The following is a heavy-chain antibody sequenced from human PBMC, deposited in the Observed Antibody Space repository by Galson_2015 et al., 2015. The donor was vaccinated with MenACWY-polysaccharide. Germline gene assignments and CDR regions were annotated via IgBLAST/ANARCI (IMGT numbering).Heavy chain of an antibody. V-gene: IGHV3-21*01. CDR2: ISSSASYI. CDR1: GFNFSDYN. CDR3: ARDTGGGDY. D-gene: IGHD3-10*01. J-gene: IGHJ4*02. Sequence: SLRLSCAAAGFNFSDYNMNWVRQAPGKGLEWVSIISSSASYIYYADSVKGRFTISRDNAKNSLYLQMNSLRAEDTAIYYCARDTGGGDYWGQGTLVTVSS.